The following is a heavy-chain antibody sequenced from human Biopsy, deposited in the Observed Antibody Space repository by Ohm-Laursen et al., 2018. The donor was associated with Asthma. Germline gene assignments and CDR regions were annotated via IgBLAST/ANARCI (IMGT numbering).Heavy chain of an antibody. CDR1: GGTFNTYV. CDR2: INSVFGTT. D-gene: IGHD2-2*01. Sequence: SSVKVSCKSLGGTFNTYVIGWVRQAPGQGLEWMGGINSVFGTTTYPQKFQDRVTITADDSTSTVHMELSSLRPEDTAVYYCARKAGSCISRTCYSLDFWGQGTLVTVSS. CDR3: ARKAGSCISRTCYSLDF. V-gene: IGHV1-69*01. J-gene: IGHJ4*02.